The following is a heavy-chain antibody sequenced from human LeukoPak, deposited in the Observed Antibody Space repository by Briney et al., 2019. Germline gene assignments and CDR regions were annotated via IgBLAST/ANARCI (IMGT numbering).Heavy chain of an antibody. V-gene: IGHV1-8*01. D-gene: IGHD3-3*01. CDR3: ARGLSKAYYDFWSGYYTLWGYYYMDV. J-gene: IGHJ6*03. CDR1: GYTFTSYY. Sequence: GASVKVSCKASGYTFTSYYMHWVRQAPGQGLEWMGWVNPNSGNTGYAQKFQGRVTITRNTSISTAYMELSSLRSEDTAVYYCARGLSKAYYDFWSGYYTLWGYYYMDVWGKGTTVTVSS. CDR2: VNPNSGNT.